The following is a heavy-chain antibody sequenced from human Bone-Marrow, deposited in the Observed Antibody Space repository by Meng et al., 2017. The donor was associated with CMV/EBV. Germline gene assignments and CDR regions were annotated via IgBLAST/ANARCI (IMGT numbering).Heavy chain of an antibody. D-gene: IGHD3-3*01. CDR3: AHTTIFGVVIDY. CDR1: GVSLSTSGVG. Sequence: QINLKKSGPPPVKPTQTLTLACTFSGVSLSTSGVGVGWIRQPPGKALEWLALIYWDDYKRYSPSLKSRLTITKDTSKNQVVLTMTNMDPVDTATYYCAHTTIFGVVIDYWGQGTLVTVSS. J-gene: IGHJ4*02. V-gene: IGHV2-5*02. CDR2: IYWDDYK.